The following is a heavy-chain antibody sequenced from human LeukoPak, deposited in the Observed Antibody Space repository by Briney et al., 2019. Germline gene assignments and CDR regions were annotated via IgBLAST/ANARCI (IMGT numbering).Heavy chain of an antibody. D-gene: IGHD4-17*01. CDR1: GGSISSYY. CDR2: IYCSGST. CDR3: ARSNGDYNDY. V-gene: IGHV4-59*01. J-gene: IGHJ4*02. Sequence: SETLSLTCTVSGGSISSYYWSWIRQPPGKGLEWIGYIYCSGSTNYNPSLKSRVTISVDTSKNQFSLKLSSVTAADTAVYYCARSNGDYNDYWGQGTLVTVSS.